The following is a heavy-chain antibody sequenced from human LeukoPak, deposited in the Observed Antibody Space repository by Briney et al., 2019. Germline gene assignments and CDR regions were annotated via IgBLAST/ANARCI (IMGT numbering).Heavy chain of an antibody. V-gene: IGHV4-34*01. CDR1: GGSFSGYY. J-gene: IGHJ6*02. CDR2: INHSGST. Sequence: SETLSLTCAVYGGSFSGYYWSWIRQPPGKGLEWIGEINHSGSTNYNPSLKSRVTISVDTSKNQFSLKLSSVTAADTAVYYCARELAYCGGDCYFGAPYYYYGMDVWGQGTTATVSS. CDR3: ARELAYCGGDCYFGAPYYYYGMDV. D-gene: IGHD2-21*02.